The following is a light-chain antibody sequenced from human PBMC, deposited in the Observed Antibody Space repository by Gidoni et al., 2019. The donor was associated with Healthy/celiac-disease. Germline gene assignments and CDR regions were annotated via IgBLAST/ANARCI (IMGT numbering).Light chain of an antibody. V-gene: IGKV3-11*01. CDR2: DAS. CDR3: QQRSNWLT. CDR1: QTVSSD. Sequence: EIASTQSPATLSLSPGERATLSRRARQTVSSDLAWYRQTPGPAPRHLIYDASNRATGIPARFSGSGSGTDFTLTISSLEPEDFAVYYCQQRSNWLTFGGGTKVEIK. J-gene: IGKJ4*01.